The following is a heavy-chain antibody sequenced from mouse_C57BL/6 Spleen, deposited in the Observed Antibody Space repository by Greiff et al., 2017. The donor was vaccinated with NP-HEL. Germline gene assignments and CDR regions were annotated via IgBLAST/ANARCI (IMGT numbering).Heavy chain of an antibody. Sequence: QVQLKQPGAELVKPGASVKLSCKASGYTFTSYWMQWVKQRPGQGLEWIGEIDPSDSYTNYNQKFKGKATLTVDTSSSKAYMQRSSLTSEDSAVYYCARWVYITTVVAAYYYAMDYWGQGTSVTVSS. CDR2: IDPSDSYT. V-gene: IGHV1-50*01. D-gene: IGHD1-1*01. CDR1: GYTFTSYW. CDR3: ARWVYITTVVAAYYYAMDY. J-gene: IGHJ4*01.